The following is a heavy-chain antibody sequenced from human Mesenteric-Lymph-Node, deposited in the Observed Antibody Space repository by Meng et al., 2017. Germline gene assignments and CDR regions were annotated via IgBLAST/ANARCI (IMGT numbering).Heavy chain of an antibody. Sequence: GESLKISCAASGFTFSSNWMSWVRQAPGKGLEWVANIKQDGTDKYYVDSVKGRFTISRDNAKNSVSLQMTRLRVEDTAVYYCARDHGSLNWFDPWGQGTLVTVSS. CDR2: IKQDGTDK. D-gene: IGHD6-25*01. V-gene: IGHV3-7*01. CDR1: GFTFSSNW. CDR3: ARDHGSLNWFDP. J-gene: IGHJ5*02.